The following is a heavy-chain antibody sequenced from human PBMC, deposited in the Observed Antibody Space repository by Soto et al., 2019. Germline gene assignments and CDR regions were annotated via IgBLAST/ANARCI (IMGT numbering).Heavy chain of an antibody. J-gene: IGHJ2*01. Sequence: QLQLQESGPGLVKPSETLSLTCTVSGGSISSSGYYWGWIRQPPGKGLEWIGNMHYSGNSYYNPSLKSRVTISVDTSKNQFYLKRSSVTAADTAVYYCARPSIAGAMSYWNFDLWGRGTLVTVSS. CDR1: GGSISSSGYY. CDR3: ARPSIAGAMSYWNFDL. V-gene: IGHV4-39*01. CDR2: MHYSGNS. D-gene: IGHD1-26*01.